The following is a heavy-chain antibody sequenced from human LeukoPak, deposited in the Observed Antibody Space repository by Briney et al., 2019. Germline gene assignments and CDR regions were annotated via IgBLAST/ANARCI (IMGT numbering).Heavy chain of an antibody. J-gene: IGHJ5*02. V-gene: IGHV4-39*01. D-gene: IGHD6-19*01. Sequence: SETLSLTCTVSGVSISSSDYYWGWIRQPPGKGLEWIATIYYSGTTYYKPSLKSRLTISVDTSKNQFSLKVKFVTAADTAVYYCARQRVAGTSVDPWGQGTLVTVSS. CDR3: ARQRVAGTSVDP. CDR2: IYYSGTT. CDR1: GVSISSSDYY.